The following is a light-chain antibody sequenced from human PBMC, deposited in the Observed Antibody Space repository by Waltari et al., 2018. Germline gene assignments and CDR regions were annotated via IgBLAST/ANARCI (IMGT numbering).Light chain of an antibody. J-gene: IGLJ3*02. CDR2: DVS. V-gene: IGLV2-14*03. CDR1: RSDLVGYNR. Sequence: QSALTQPASVSGSPGQSLPISCTGTRSDLVGYNRLSWYQQPPGKVPKLMIFDVSNWPSGVSHRFSGSKSGNTASLTISGLQAEDEADYYCCSYTRSDSWVFGGGTKLTVL. CDR3: CSYTRSDSWV.